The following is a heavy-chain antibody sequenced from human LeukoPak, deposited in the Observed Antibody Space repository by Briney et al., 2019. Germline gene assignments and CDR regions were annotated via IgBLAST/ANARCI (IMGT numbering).Heavy chain of an antibody. CDR3: ARGKYSGGWFDY. D-gene: IGHD6-19*01. CDR1: GFTFSSYS. J-gene: IGHJ4*01. V-gene: IGHV3-21*01. Sequence: GGSLRLSCAASGFTFSSYSMSWVRQAPGKGLEWVSSITTSSTYISYADSVKGRFAISRDDAKNSLYLQMNSLRAEDTAVYYCARGKYSGGWFDYWGHGTLGTVSS. CDR2: ITTSSTYI.